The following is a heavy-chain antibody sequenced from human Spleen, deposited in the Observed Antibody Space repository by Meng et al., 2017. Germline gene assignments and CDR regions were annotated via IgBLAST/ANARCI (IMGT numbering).Heavy chain of an antibody. J-gene: IGHJ4*02. Sequence: QVQLVQSGAEVKKPGASVKVSCKASGYTFTSYGISWVRQAPRQGLEWMGWISVYNGHTNFAQNLQGRVAMTTDTSTNTAYMELRSLRSDDTAMYYCARDEDISAAGKLFGDYWGQGTLVTVSS. D-gene: IGHD6-13*01. V-gene: IGHV1-18*01. CDR3: ARDEDISAAGKLFGDY. CDR2: ISVYNGHT. CDR1: GYTFTSYG.